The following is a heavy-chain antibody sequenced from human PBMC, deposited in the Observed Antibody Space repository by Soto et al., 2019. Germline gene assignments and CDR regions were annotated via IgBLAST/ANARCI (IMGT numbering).Heavy chain of an antibody. D-gene: IGHD2-21*01. CDR2: ISPDGSNR. V-gene: IGHV3-74*01. CDR1: VFTFSTYW. Sequence: GGLRHSSAAPVFTFSTYWIYSGPDTPREGLMWVSRISPDGSNRGYADSVEGRFTVSRDNAKNTLYLQMHSLRAEDTAMYYCASWGHIVPVSPTDFDHWGEGTLVTVSS. CDR3: ASWGHIVPVSPTDFDH. J-gene: IGHJ4*02.